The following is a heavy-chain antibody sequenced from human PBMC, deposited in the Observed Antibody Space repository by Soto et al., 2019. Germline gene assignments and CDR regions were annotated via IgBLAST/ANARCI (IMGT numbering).Heavy chain of an antibody. V-gene: IGHV1-69*06. CDR2: IIPIFGTA. J-gene: IGHJ4*02. CDR3: ARGVDIVATINARFDY. Sequence: KVSCKASGGTFSSYAISWVRQAPGQGLEWMGGIIPIFGTANYAQKFQGRVTITADKSTSTAYMELSSLRSEDTAVYYCARGVDIVATINARFDYWGQGTLVTVYS. CDR1: GGTFSSYA. D-gene: IGHD5-12*01.